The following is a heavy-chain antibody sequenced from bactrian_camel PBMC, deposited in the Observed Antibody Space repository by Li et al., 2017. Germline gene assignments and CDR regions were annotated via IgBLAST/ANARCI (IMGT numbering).Heavy chain of an antibody. J-gene: IGHJ4*01. V-gene: IGHV3S26*01. D-gene: IGHD3*01. CDR3: ATEIDRCLLHRLWYNS. Sequence: QVQLVESGGGSVQAGGSLRLSCAASGYTDSGYCMGWFRQPPGKEREGVARFDSVGMRSYADSVKGRFTISKDSAGNTLYLQMNSLKPEDTGIYYCATEIDRCLLHRLWYNSWGQGTQVT. CDR1: GYTDSGYC. CDR2: FDSVGMR.